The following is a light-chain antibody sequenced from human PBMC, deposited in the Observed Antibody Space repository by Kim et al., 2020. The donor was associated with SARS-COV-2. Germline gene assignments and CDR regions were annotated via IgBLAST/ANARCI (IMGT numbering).Light chain of an antibody. CDR2: WAS. CDR3: HQYYNSPLT. J-gene: IGKJ4*01. Sequence: ATINCKSSQTVLYSSNNKNYLAWYQQKPGQPPKLLIYWASTRESGVPDRFSGSGSGTDFTLTISTLQAEDVAVYYCHQYYNSPLTFGGGTKVDIK. V-gene: IGKV4-1*01. CDR1: QTVLYSSNNKNY.